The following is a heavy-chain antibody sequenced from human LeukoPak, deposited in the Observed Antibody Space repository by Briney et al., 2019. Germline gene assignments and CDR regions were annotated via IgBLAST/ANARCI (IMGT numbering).Heavy chain of an antibody. D-gene: IGHD1-14*01. V-gene: IGHV3-21*01. CDR3: VRGDNRDY. Sequence: PGGSLTLSCAAAGFTFSTSTMNWLRQAPGKGLYLVSSIGYTGTAKYYVASVKGRFTISRDNAENSLYLQMNSLRAEDSAVYYCVRGDNRDYWGQGPRVTVFS. CDR2: IGYTGTAK. J-gene: IGHJ4*02. CDR1: GFTFSTST.